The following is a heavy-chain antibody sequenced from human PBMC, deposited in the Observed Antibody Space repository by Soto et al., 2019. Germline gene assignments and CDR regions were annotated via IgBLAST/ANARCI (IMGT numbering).Heavy chain of an antibody. V-gene: IGHV4-39*01. J-gene: IGHJ4*02. D-gene: IGHD3-10*01. CDR3: ARQVFDWFGEPYYFDY. CDR1: GGSISSSSYY. CDR2: IYYSGST. Sequence: SETLSLTCTVSGGSISSSSYYWGWIRQPPGKGLEWIGSIYYSGSTYYNPSLKSRVTISVDTSKNQFSLKLGSVTAADTAVYYCARQVFDWFGEPYYFDYWGQGTLVTVSS.